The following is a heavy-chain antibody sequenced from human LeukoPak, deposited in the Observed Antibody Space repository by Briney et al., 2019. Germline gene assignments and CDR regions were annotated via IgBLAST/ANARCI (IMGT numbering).Heavy chain of an antibody. CDR1: GGSISSYY. V-gene: IGHV4-59*08. Sequence: SETLSLTCTVSGGSISSYYWSWIRQPPGKGLEWIGYIYYSGSTNYNPSLKSRVTISVDTSKNQFSLKLSSVTAADTAVYYCARHVLRYFDWSNGGGMDVWGQGTTVTVSS. D-gene: IGHD3-9*01. J-gene: IGHJ6*02. CDR3: ARHVLRYFDWSNGGGMDV. CDR2: IYYSGST.